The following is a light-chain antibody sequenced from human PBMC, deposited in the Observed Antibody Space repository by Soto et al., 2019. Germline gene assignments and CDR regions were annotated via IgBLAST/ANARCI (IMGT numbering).Light chain of an antibody. J-gene: IGKJ1*01. CDR1: QGVSSN. Sequence: TQSPSSLSASVGDRVTITCRSSQGVSSNLAWYQQKPGQAPRLLIYGASTRATGIPARFSGSGSGTEFTLTISSLQSEDFAVYYCQQYNNGPRGPVGQVGKVAIK. V-gene: IGKV3-15*01. CDR2: GAS. CDR3: QQYNNGPRGP.